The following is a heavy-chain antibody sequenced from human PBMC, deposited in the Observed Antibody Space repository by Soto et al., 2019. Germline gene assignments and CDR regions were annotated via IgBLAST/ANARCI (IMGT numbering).Heavy chain of an antibody. J-gene: IGHJ4*02. D-gene: IGHD5-18*01. CDR1: GGTFSTYA. V-gene: IGHV1-69*13. Sequence: SVKVSCKAPGGTFSTYAISWVRQAPGQGLEWMGGIIPMFGTANYAQRFQDRVTITADESTNTVYMELSSLRSEDTAVYFCASGIQLWLRRINNGYSGWGQGPLVTVSS. CDR3: ASGIQLWLRRINNGYSG. CDR2: IIPMFGTA.